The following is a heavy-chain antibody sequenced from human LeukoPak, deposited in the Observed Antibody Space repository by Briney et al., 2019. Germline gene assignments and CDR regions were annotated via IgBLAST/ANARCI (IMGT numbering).Heavy chain of an antibody. CDR2: INNDGSST. D-gene: IGHD2-2*01. V-gene: IGHV3-74*01. J-gene: IGHJ4*02. CDR3: ARPRCSTTSCNFDY. Sequence: PGGCLRLSCAASGFTFSSYWMHWVRQAPGKGLMWVSRINNDGSSTSYADSVKGRFTISRDNAKNTLYLQMNSLRAEDTAVYYCARPRCSTTSCNFDYWGQGTLVTVSS. CDR1: GFTFSSYW.